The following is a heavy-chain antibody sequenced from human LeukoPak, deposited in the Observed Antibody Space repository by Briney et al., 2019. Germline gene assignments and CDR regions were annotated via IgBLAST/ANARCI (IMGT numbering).Heavy chain of an antibody. J-gene: IGHJ4*02. CDR1: GFTFSSYA. D-gene: IGHD3-22*01. CDR2: ISYDGSNK. Sequence: GGSLRLSCAASGFTFSSYAMHWVRQAPGKGLEWVAVISYDGSNKYYADSVKGRFTISRDNSKNTLYLQMNSLRAEDTAVYYCARAWYGYYDSSGYCDYWGQGTLVTVSS. V-gene: IGHV3-30-3*01. CDR3: ARAWYGYYDSSGYCDY.